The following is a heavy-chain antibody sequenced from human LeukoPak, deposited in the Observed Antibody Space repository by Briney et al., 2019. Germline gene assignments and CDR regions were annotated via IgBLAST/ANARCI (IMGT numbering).Heavy chain of an antibody. Sequence: SETLSLTCAVYGGSFSGYYWSWVRQPPGKGLEWIGEINHSGNTNYNPSLKSRVTLSVDTSKNQFSLNLSSMTAADTAVYYCARGMPGYWGQGSLVTVSS. CDR3: ARGMPGY. V-gene: IGHV4-34*01. D-gene: IGHD2-2*01. CDR1: GGSFSGYY. J-gene: IGHJ4*02. CDR2: INHSGNT.